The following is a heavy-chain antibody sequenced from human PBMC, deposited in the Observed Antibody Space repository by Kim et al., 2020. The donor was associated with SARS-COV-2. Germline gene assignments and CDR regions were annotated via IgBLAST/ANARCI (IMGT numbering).Heavy chain of an antibody. J-gene: IGHJ6*02. V-gene: IGHV3-72*01. CDR1: GFTFSDHY. Sequence: GGSLRLSCATSGFTFSDHYMDWVRQAPGKGLEWIGRIRDKANTYTTQYAASVKGRFTVSRDDSRNSVYLQMNSLKTEDTAVYYCARGGGAGPTSYQYAMDVWGQGTTVTVSS. D-gene: IGHD1-7*01. CDR3: ARGGGAGPTSYQYAMDV. CDR2: IRDKANTYTT.